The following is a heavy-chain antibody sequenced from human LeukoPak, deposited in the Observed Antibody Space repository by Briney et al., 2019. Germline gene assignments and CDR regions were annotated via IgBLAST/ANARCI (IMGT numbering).Heavy chain of an antibody. CDR1: EFSVGSNY. CDR2: ISSSGSTI. J-gene: IGHJ4*02. D-gene: IGHD3-22*01. V-gene: IGHV3-11*04. CDR3: ARYYYDSSGYYYFDY. Sequence: GGSLRLSCAASEFSVGSNYMNWVRQAPGKGLEWVSYISSSGSTIYYADSVKGRFTISRDNAKNSLYLQMNSLRAEDTAVYYCARYYYDSSGYYYFDYWGQGTLVTVSS.